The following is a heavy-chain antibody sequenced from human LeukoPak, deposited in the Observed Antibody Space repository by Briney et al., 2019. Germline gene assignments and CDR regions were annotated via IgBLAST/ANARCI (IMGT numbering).Heavy chain of an antibody. CDR2: IYYRGST. CDR3: ARHYLSDGILSTFDP. Sequence: PSETLSLTCTVSGGSISSSPYYWAWIRQPPGKGLEWIGTIYYRGSTYSNPSLNSRVTISLDTSKNQFSLRLRSVTAADTALYYCARHYLSDGILSTFDPWGQGTLLTVSS. V-gene: IGHV4-39*01. J-gene: IGHJ5*02. D-gene: IGHD2-2*01. CDR1: GGSISSSPYY.